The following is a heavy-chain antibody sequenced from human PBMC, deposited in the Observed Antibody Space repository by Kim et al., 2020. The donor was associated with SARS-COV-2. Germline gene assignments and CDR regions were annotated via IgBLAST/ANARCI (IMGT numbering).Heavy chain of an antibody. V-gene: IGHV3-7*01. Sequence: GGSLRLSCAASGFTFSSYWMTWVRQAPGKGLEWVSNIKPDGNQKYYVDSVKGRFTISRDNAKNALYLQMNSLRAEDTAVYYCARDGKLYSRGNDSFDNWG. D-gene: IGHD6-13*01. CDR1: GFTFSSYW. CDR3: ARDGKLYSRGNDSFDN. CDR2: IKPDGNQK. J-gene: IGHJ3*02.